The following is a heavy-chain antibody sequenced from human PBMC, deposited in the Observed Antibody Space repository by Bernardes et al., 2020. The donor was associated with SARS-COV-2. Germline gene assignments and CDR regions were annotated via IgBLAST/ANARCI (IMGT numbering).Heavy chain of an antibody. J-gene: IGHJ6*02. Sequence: GGSLRLSCAASGFTFSNAWMNWVRQAPGKGLEWVGRIKSKTDGGTTDYAAPVKGRFTISRDDSKNTLYLQMNSLKTEDTAVYYCTTTCITIFGVVITNYYGMDVWGQGTTVTVSS. CDR3: TTTCITIFGVVITNYYGMDV. V-gene: IGHV3-15*07. CDR2: IKSKTDGGTT. D-gene: IGHD3-3*01. CDR1: GFTFSNAW.